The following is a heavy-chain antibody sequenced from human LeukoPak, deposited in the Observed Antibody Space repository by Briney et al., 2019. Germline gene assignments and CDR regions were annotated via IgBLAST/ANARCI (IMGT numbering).Heavy chain of an antibody. Sequence: SETLSLTCAVYGGSFSGYYRSWIRQPPGKGLEWIGEINHSGSTNYNPSLKSRVTISVDTSKNQFSLKLSSVTAADTAVYYCARGRTRFSRLDYFDYWGQGTLVTVSS. CDR3: ARGRTRFSRLDYFDY. D-gene: IGHD3-3*01. CDR2: INHSGST. V-gene: IGHV4-34*01. CDR1: GGSFSGYY. J-gene: IGHJ4*02.